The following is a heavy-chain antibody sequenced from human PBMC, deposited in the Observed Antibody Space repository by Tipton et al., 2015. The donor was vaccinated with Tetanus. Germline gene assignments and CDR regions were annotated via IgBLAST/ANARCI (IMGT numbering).Heavy chain of an antibody. CDR3: ARGWSECSSWSCSPFDS. Sequence: LRLSCTVSGGSISSDGAYWSWIRQHPGEGLEWIGYISNSGSTYYNPSLKSRVTISVDTSQKQISLKVNSVTAADTAVYYCARGWSECSSWSCSPFDSWGQGTLVSVSS. D-gene: IGHD2-2*01. J-gene: IGHJ4*02. CDR1: GGSISSDGAY. CDR2: ISNSGST. V-gene: IGHV4-31*02.